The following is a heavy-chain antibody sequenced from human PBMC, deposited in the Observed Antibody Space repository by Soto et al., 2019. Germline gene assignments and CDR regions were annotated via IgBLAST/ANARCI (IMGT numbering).Heavy chain of an antibody. V-gene: IGHV1-69*10. Sequence: SVKGSCTTSGGTFGNHAISWVRQAPGQGLEWLGGIIPVLGVGDNAQQFQGRVTMTTDTSTSTAYMELRSLRSDDTAMYFCAIYHLELFRFDYWGQGTLVTVSS. CDR3: AIYHLELFRFDY. J-gene: IGHJ4*02. D-gene: IGHD2-2*01. CDR1: GGTFGNHA. CDR2: IIPVLGVG.